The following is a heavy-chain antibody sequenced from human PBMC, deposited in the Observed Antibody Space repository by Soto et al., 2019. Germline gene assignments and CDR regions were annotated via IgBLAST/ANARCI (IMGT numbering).Heavy chain of an antibody. Sequence: EVQLVESGGGLVQPGGSLRLSCAASGFTFSSYWMHWVRQAPGKGLVWVSRINSDGSSTSYADSVKGRFTIARDNAKNTLYLQMNSLRAEDTAVYYCARGATAMVLPYWYFDLWGRGTLVTVSS. V-gene: IGHV3-74*01. D-gene: IGHD5-18*01. J-gene: IGHJ2*01. CDR2: INSDGSST. CDR1: GFTFSSYW. CDR3: ARGATAMVLPYWYFDL.